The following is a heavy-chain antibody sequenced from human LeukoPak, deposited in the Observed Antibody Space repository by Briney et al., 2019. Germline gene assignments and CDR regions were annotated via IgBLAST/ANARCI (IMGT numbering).Heavy chain of an antibody. D-gene: IGHD3-22*01. CDR3: ARDGRPRHISGYYTTDPESLDY. J-gene: IGHJ4*02. V-gene: IGHV1-2*04. CDR1: GYTFTGYY. Sequence: ASVKVSCKASGYTFTGYYMHWVRQAPGQGLEWMGWINPNSGGTNYAQRFQGWVTMTRDTSISTAYMELSRLRSDDTAVYYCARDGRPRHISGYYTTDPESLDYWGQGTLVTVSS. CDR2: INPNSGGT.